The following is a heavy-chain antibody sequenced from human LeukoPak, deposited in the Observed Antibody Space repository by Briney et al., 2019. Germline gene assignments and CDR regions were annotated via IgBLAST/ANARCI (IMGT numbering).Heavy chain of an antibody. V-gene: IGHV3-9*01. CDR1: GFTFDDYA. CDR3: AKRSGQTWGYFDY. D-gene: IGHD6-19*01. J-gene: IGHJ4*02. Sequence: GRSLRLSCAASGFTFDDYAFDWVRQAPGKGLEWVSSISWNSDNIAYADSVKGRFTISRDNAKHSLYLQMSSLRADDTALYYCAKRSGQTWGYFDYWGQGTLVTVSS. CDR2: ISWNSDNI.